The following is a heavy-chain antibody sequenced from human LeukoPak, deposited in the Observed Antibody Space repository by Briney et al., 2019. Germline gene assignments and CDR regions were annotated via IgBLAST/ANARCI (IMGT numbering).Heavy chain of an antibody. CDR1: GGSISSGGYY. CDR2: IYSSGST. D-gene: IGHD3-10*01. Sequence: QPSQTLSLTCTVSGGSISSGGYYWSWIRQPAGKGLEWIGRIYSSGSTDYNPSLKSRVTISGDTSKNQFSLKLSSVTAADTAIYYCARAPERWYSYGSYTYHYMDVWGRGTTVTVSS. CDR3: ARAPERWYSYGSYTYHYMDV. J-gene: IGHJ6*03. V-gene: IGHV4-61*02.